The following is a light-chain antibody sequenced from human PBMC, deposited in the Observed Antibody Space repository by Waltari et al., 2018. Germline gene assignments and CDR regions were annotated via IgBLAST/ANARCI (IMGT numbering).Light chain of an antibody. J-gene: IGKJ2*01. CDR1: QSLSDN. CDR3: QQYNSWPYT. V-gene: IGKV3-15*01. Sequence: EIVMTQSPATLSVAPGERVTLSRRASQSLSDNFAWYQQKPGQAPRLLFYRTSTRATGVPARFSGSESVTEITLTISSLQSEDFAVYDCQQYNSWPYTFGQVTKLEVK. CDR2: RTS.